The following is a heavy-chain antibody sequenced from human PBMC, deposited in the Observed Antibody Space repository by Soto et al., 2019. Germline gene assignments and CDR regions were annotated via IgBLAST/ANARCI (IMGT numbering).Heavy chain of an antibody. V-gene: IGHV1-18*01. Sequence: QVQLVQSGPEVKKPGASVRXXCKASGYTFTSFGIGWVRQGPGRGLEWMGWISGYNGETVYAQKFQGRVTLTSETSTNTAYMELRSLTSDDTAVYYCARDLVPWGQGTLVTVSS. CDR2: ISGYNGET. CDR3: ARDLVP. CDR1: GYTFTSFG. J-gene: IGHJ5*02. D-gene: IGHD3-16*02.